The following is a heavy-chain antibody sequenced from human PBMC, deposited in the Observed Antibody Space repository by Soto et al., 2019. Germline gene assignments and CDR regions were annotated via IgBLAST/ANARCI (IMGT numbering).Heavy chain of an antibody. Sequence: SVKVSCKASGGTFSSYAISWFRQAPGQGLEWMGGIIPIFGTANYAQKFQGRVTITADESTSTAYMELSSLRSEDTAVYYCASDTETPMALGAFDIWGQGTMLTVSS. D-gene: IGHD5-18*01. J-gene: IGHJ3*02. CDR1: GGTFSSYA. CDR3: ASDTETPMALGAFDI. CDR2: IIPIFGTA. V-gene: IGHV1-69*13.